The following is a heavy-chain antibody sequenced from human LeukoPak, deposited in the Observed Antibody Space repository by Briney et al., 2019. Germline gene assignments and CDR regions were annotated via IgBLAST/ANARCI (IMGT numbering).Heavy chain of an antibody. CDR3: ARDCSDKGCYASAFDM. V-gene: IGHV3-74*03. CDR2: INSDGSST. J-gene: IGHJ3*02. Sequence: GGSLRPSCAASEFTFSSYWMHWVRQAPGKGLVWVSRINSDGSSTTYADSVKGRFTISRDNTKNTLFLQMISLRAEDTAVYYCARDCSDKGCYASAFDMWGRGITVTISS. CDR1: EFTFSSYW. D-gene: IGHD2-15*01.